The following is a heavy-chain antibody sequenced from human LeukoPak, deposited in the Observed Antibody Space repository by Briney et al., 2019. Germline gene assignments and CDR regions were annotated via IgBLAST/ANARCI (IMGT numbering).Heavy chain of an antibody. D-gene: IGHD6-13*01. CDR2: INPRRGST. CDR3: ARDSSYSSSWYGGYYYYYYMDV. V-gene: IGHV1-46*02. J-gene: IGHJ6*03. CDR1: GGRFKSYG. Sequence: ASVNVSCKTTGGRFKSYGFSWVRQAPGQGLERMGIINPRRGSTSYAQKFQGRGTMTRDTSTSTVYMELSSLRSEDTAVYYCARDSSYSSSWYGGYYYYYYMDVWGKGTTVTVSS.